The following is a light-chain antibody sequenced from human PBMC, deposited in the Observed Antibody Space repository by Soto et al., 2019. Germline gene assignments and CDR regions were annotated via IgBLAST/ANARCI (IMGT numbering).Light chain of an antibody. J-gene: IGKJ1*01. V-gene: IGKV3-20*01. CDR3: QQYGSSPGT. CDR1: QSVSSSY. Sequence: EIVLTQSPGTLSLSPGERATLSCRASQSVSSSYLAWYQQKPGQAPRLVTYGASSRATGIPDRFRGSGSGTDFTLTISRLEPEDFAVYYCQQYGSSPGTFGQGTKVEIK. CDR2: GAS.